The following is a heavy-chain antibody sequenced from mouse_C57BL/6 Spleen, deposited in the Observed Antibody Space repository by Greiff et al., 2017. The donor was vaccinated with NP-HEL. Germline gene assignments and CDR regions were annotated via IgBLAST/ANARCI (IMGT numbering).Heavy chain of an antibody. V-gene: IGHV1-26*01. D-gene: IGHD1-1*01. J-gene: IGHJ2*01. CDR1: GYTFTDYY. CDR3: ARYPHYYGSSYPNYFDY. Sequence: EVQLQQSGPELVKPGASVKISCKASGYTFTDYYMNWVKQSHGKSLEWIGDINPNNGGTSYNQKFKGKATLTVDKSSSTAYMELRSLTSEDSAVYYCARYPHYYGSSYPNYFDYWGQGTTLTVSS. CDR2: INPNNGGT.